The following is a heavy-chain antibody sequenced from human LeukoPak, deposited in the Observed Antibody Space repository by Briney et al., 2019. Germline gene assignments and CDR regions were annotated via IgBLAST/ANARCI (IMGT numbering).Heavy chain of an antibody. CDR2: FGTRSTSV. J-gene: IGHJ4*02. CDR3: AREVSEGFDF. V-gene: IGHV3-21*01. CDR1: GFTFSGYS. Sequence: PGGSLRLSCTASGFTFSGYSMNWIRQAPGKGLEWVSSFGTRSTSVYHAGSVKGRFAISRDNAKNSLYLQMNSLRAEDTALYYCAREVSEGFDFWGQGTLVTVTS. D-gene: IGHD3-22*01.